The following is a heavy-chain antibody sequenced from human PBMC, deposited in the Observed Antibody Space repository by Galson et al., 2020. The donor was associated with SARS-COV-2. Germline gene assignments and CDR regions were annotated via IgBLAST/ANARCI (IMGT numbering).Heavy chain of an antibody. CDR2: IRGTPYGGTP. D-gene: IGHD3-10*01. CDR1: GFNFGDYT. J-gene: IGHJ4*02. CDR3: TRDLIFGSGSPSSDS. Sequence: GGSLRLSCTTSGFNFGDYTMSWVRQAPGKGLEWVGFIRGTPYGGTPEYAASVKDRFIISRDDSKSIAYLQMNSLKTEDTAVYYCTRDLIFGSGSPSSDSSGQGTLVTVSS. V-gene: IGHV3-49*04.